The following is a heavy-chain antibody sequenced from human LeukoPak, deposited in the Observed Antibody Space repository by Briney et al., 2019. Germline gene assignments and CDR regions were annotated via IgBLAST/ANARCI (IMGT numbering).Heavy chain of an antibody. CDR2: INPNSGDT. CDR1: GYTFTGYH. J-gene: IGHJ4*02. V-gene: IGHV1-2*06. D-gene: IGHD2-2*01. Sequence: ASVKVSCKASGYTFTGYHMHWVRQAPGQGLEWMGRINPNSGDTNYAQKVQGRVTMTRDTSISTAYVELSRLTSDDTAVYYCARDYCSSTSCLFDYWGQGTLVPVSS. CDR3: ARDYCSSTSCLFDY.